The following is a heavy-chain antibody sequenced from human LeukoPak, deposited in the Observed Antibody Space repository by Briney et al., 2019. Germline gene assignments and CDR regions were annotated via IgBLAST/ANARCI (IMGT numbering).Heavy chain of an antibody. Sequence: PGGSLRLSCAASGFTFSSYAMSWVRQAPGKGLEWVSAISGSGGSTYYADSVKGRFTISRDNSKNTLHLQMNSLRAEDTAVYYCAKIGLQLWSHFDYWGQGTLVTVSS. CDR2: ISGSGGST. D-gene: IGHD5-18*01. V-gene: IGHV3-23*01. CDR3: AKIGLQLWSHFDY. CDR1: GFTFSSYA. J-gene: IGHJ4*02.